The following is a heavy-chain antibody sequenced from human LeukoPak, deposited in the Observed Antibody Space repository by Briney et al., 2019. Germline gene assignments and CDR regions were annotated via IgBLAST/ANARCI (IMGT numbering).Heavy chain of an antibody. CDR1: GYTFTGYY. Sequence: ASVKVSCKASGYTFTGYYMHWVRQAPGQGLEWMVWINPNSGDTKYAQKFQGRVTMTRDTSISTAYMELSRLRSDDTALYYCATQRGSYLWGTDFDYWGQGTLVTVSS. CDR2: INPNSGDT. CDR3: ATQRGSYLWGTDFDY. D-gene: IGHD3-16*01. J-gene: IGHJ4*02. V-gene: IGHV1-2*02.